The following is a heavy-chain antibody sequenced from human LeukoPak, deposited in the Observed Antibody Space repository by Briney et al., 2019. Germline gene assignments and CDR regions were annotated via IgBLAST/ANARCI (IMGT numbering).Heavy chain of an antibody. CDR1: GGSISSYY. CDR3: ARPLSGLRFLFDP. V-gene: IGHV4-59*08. J-gene: IGHJ5*02. D-gene: IGHD3-3*01. Sequence: SETLSLTCTVSGGSISSYYWSWIRQPPGKGLEWIGYIYYSGSTNYNPSLKSRVTISVDTSKNQFSLKLSSVTAADTAVYYCARPLSGLRFLFDPWGQGTLVTVSS. CDR2: IYYSGST.